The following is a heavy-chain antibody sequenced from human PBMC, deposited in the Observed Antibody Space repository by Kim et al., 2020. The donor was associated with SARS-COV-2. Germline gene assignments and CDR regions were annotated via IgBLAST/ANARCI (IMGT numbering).Heavy chain of an antibody. CDR1: GYTFTSYY. CDR2: INPSGGST. CDR3: ARGAGRYYDILTGYPHAY. V-gene: IGHV1-46*01. J-gene: IGHJ4*02. D-gene: IGHD3-9*01. Sequence: ASVKVSCKASGYTFTSYYMHWVRQAPGQGLEWMGIINPSGGSTSYAQKFQGRVTMTRDTSTSTVYMELSSLRSEDTAVYYCARGAGRYYDILTGYPHAYWGQGTLVTVSS.